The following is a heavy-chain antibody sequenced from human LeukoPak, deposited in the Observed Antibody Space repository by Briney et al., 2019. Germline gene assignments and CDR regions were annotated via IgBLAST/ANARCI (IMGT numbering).Heavy chain of an antibody. D-gene: IGHD1-1*01. Sequence: KTGGSLRLSCAASGFIFIGYSMNWVRQAPGKGLEWVSSISSSSSYIYYADSVKGRFTISRDNAKNSVDLQLNSLRADDTAVYYCATGNGPQYYGMDVWGQGTTVTVSS. CDR1: GFIFIGYS. CDR3: ATGNGPQYYGMDV. V-gene: IGHV3-21*06. J-gene: IGHJ6*02. CDR2: ISSSSSYI.